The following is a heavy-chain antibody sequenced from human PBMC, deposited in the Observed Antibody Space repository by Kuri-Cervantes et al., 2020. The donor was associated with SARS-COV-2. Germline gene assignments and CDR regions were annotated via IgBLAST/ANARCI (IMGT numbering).Heavy chain of an antibody. CDR1: GFTVSSNY. V-gene: IGHV3-53*01. J-gene: IGHJ4*02. D-gene: IGHD3-16*02. CDR3: ARGVIVGELSLFGKN. CDR2: IYSGGST. Sequence: GESLKISCAASGFTVSSNYMSWVRQAPGKGLEWVSVIYSGGSTYYADSVKGRFTISRDNSKNTLYLQMNSLRAEDTAVYYCARGVIVGELSLFGKNWGQGTLVTVSS.